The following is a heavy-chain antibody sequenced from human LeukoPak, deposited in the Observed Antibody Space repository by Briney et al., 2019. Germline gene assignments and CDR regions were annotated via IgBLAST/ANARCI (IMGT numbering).Heavy chain of an antibody. Sequence: ASVKVSCKPSLYTFTRYAMIWVRQAPGRGLEWMGWINTNTRNPTYAQGFTGRFVFSLDTSVSTAYLQCSSLKAEDTAVYYCARDCGYCSGGSNDYWGQGTLVTVSS. CDR1: LYTFTRYA. J-gene: IGHJ4*02. CDR3: ARDCGYCSGGSNDY. CDR2: INTNTRNP. V-gene: IGHV7-4-1*02. D-gene: IGHD2-15*01.